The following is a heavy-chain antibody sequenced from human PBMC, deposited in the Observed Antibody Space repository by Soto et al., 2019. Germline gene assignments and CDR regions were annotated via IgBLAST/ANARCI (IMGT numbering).Heavy chain of an antibody. J-gene: IGHJ6*02. Sequence: QMQLVQSGPEVKKPGTSVKVSCRTSGFTFRSSAVQWVRQARGQRLEWIGWLVVGTGNTNYAQKFQQRVTISSDRSTNTVSMELSSLTSEDTAVYYCATGAYCSGGSCSDYYYYYYGMDLWGQGTTVTVPS. CDR2: LVVGTGNT. D-gene: IGHD2-15*01. CDR1: GFTFRSSA. V-gene: IGHV1-58*01. CDR3: ATGAYCSGGSCSDYYYYYYGMDL.